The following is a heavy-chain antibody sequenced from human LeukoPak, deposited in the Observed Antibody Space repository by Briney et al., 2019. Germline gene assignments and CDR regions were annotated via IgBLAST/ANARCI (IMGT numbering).Heavy chain of an antibody. J-gene: IGHJ4*02. V-gene: IGHV4-34*01. Sequence: SETLSLTCAVYGGSFSGYYWSWIRQPPGERLEWLGTIYYNGNTYYNPSLQSRVIISVDTSKNQFSLKLTSVTAPDTAVYYCARTVGTHRFDYWGQGILVTVSS. CDR3: ARTVGTHRFDY. D-gene: IGHD4-23*01. CDR1: GGSFSGYY. CDR2: IYYNGNT.